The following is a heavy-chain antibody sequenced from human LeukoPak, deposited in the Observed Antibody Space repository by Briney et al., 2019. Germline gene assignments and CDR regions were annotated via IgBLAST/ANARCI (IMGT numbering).Heavy chain of an antibody. D-gene: IGHD2-15*01. CDR3: ARPPDIVVVVAAPLDY. Sequence: GGSLRLSCAASGFTFSSYAMHWVRQAPGKGLEGGAVISYDGSNKYYADSVKGRFTISRDNSKNTLYLQMNSLRAEDTAVYYCARPPDIVVVVAAPLDYWGQGTLVTVSS. CDR1: GFTFSSYA. CDR2: ISYDGSNK. J-gene: IGHJ4*02. V-gene: IGHV3-30*04.